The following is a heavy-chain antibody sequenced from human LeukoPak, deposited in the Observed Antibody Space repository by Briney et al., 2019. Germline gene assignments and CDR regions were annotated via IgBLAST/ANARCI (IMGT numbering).Heavy chain of an antibody. D-gene: IGHD4-17*01. CDR2: IYYSGST. J-gene: IGHJ5*02. Sequence: ASETLSLTCTVSGGSISSGGYYWSWIRQHPGKGLEWIGYIYYSGSTYYNPSLKSRVTISVDTSKNQFSLKLSSVTAADTAVYYCARELADYGDYGWFDPWGQGTLVTVSS. V-gene: IGHV4-31*03. CDR1: GGSISSGGYY. CDR3: ARELADYGDYGWFDP.